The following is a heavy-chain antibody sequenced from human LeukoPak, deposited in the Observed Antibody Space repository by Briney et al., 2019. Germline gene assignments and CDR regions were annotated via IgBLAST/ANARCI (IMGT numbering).Heavy chain of an antibody. D-gene: IGHD3-22*01. CDR1: GFTVSSNY. J-gene: IGHJ4*02. CDR3: AKGYDSSGYYLDH. V-gene: IGHV3-66*02. Sequence: GGSLRLSCAASGFTVSSNYMTWVRQAPGKGLEWVSVIYSSGSTYYADSVKGRFTISRDNPKNTLYLQMNSLRPEDTAVYYCAKGYDSSGYYLDHWGQGTLITVSS. CDR2: IYSSGST.